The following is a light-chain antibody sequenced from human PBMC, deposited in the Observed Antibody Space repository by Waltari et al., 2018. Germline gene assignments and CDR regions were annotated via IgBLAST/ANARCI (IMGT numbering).Light chain of an antibody. CDR2: AAS. Sequence: DIQMTQSPSSLSASVGDRVTITCRARQSITSRLNWYQQKPGKAPKVLIYAASSLQSGVPSRFSGSGSGTEFTLTITNLQPDDFATYYCQQYKNYPVTFGQGTKLEIK. V-gene: IGKV1-39*01. CDR1: QSITSR. J-gene: IGKJ2*01. CDR3: QQYKNYPVT.